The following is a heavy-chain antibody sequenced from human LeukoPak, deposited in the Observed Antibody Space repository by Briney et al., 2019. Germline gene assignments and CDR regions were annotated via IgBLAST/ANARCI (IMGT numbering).Heavy chain of an antibody. D-gene: IGHD3-22*01. J-gene: IGHJ4*02. V-gene: IGHV4-59*01. CDR2: IYYSGST. CDR3: PRGYDSTCYYMYFEH. CDR1: GGSISSYY. Sequence: SETLSLTCTVSGGSISSYYWSWIRQPPGKGLEWIGYIYYSGSTNYNPSLKSRFTISVDTSKNQFSLKLRSVTAADTAEYCCPRGYDSTCYYMYFEHWAQGPLVTVSS.